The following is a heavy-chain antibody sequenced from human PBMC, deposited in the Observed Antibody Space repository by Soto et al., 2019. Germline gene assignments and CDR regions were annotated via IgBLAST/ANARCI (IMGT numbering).Heavy chain of an antibody. Sequence: PGGSLRLSCAASGFTFSSYGMHWVRQAPGKGLEWVAVIWYDGSNKYYADSVKGRFTISRDNSKNTLYLQMNSLRAEDTAVYYCAREPHPYSGSYGFDYWGQGTLVTVS. J-gene: IGHJ4*02. CDR3: AREPHPYSGSYGFDY. CDR1: GFTFSSYG. D-gene: IGHD1-26*01. V-gene: IGHV3-33*01. CDR2: IWYDGSNK.